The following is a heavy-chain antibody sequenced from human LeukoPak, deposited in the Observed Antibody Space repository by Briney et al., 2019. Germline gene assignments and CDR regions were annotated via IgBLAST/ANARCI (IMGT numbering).Heavy chain of an antibody. Sequence: GGSLRLSCAASGFTFSSYGMHRVRQAPGKGLEWVAFTRYDGSNKYYADSVKGRFTISRDNSKNTLYLQMNSLRAEDTAVYYCAKDTLTSPYSSSSGFDYWGQGTLVTVSS. D-gene: IGHD6-6*01. J-gene: IGHJ4*02. CDR1: GFTFSSYG. V-gene: IGHV3-30*02. CDR2: TRYDGSNK. CDR3: AKDTLTSPYSSSSGFDY.